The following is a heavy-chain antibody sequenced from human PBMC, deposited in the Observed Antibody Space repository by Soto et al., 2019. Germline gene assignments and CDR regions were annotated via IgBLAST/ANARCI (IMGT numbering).Heavy chain of an antibody. J-gene: IGHJ6*02. CDR2: LYNNGHT. CDR3: ARVRRGYRGYGLVV. V-gene: IGHV4-31*03. D-gene: IGHD5-12*01. Sequence: QVQLQESGPGLVKTSQTLSLTCTVSGGSFTTENYFWRWIRQHPGGGLEWVGALYNNGHTDSNPSRKSRVAMSVDTSKNHYSLWLTSVTAADAGVYFCARVRRGYRGYGLVVWGQGTTVTVSS. CDR1: GGSFTTENYF.